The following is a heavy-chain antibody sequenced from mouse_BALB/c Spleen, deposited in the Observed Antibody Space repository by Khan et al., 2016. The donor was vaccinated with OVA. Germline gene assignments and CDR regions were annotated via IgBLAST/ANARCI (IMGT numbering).Heavy chain of an antibody. CDR2: INPNNGGT. J-gene: IGHJ3*01. Sequence: MQLEESGPELVKPGASVKISCKTSGYTFTEYTMHWVKQSHGKSLEWIGGINPNNGGTSYNQKFKGKATLTVDKSSSTAYMELRSLTSEDAAVDYCARPCITAATFLAYWGQGTLVTVSA. CDR1: GYTFTEYT. D-gene: IGHD1-2*01. V-gene: IGHV1-18*01. CDR3: ARPCITAATFLAY.